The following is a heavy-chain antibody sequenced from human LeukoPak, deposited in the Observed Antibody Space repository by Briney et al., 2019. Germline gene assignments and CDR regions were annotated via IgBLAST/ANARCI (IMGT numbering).Heavy chain of an antibody. J-gene: IGHJ6*03. CDR3: AREVRYCSSTSCSGTAYYYYMDV. Sequence: SETLSLTCTVAGGSISSSSYYWGWIRQPPGKGLQWIGSVQYSGGTNYNPSLKSRVTISVDTSKNQFSLKLSSVTAADTAVYYCAREVRYCSSTSCSGTAYYYYMDVWGKGTTVTVSS. V-gene: IGHV4-39*07. CDR1: GGSISSSSYY. CDR2: VQYSGGT. D-gene: IGHD2-2*01.